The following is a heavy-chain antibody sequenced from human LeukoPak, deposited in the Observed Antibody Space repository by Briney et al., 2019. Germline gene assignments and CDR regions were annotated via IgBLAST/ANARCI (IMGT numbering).Heavy chain of an antibody. CDR2: INSDGSST. CDR1: GFTFSSYA. CDR3: ARDKGGVYYYYYYMDV. D-gene: IGHD3-16*01. Sequence: GGSLRLSCAASGFTFSSYAMSWVRQAPGKGLVWVSRINSDGSSTSYADSVKGRFTISRGNAKNTLYLQMNSLRAEDTAVYYCARDKGGVYYYYYYMDVWGKGTTVTISS. V-gene: IGHV3-74*01. J-gene: IGHJ6*03.